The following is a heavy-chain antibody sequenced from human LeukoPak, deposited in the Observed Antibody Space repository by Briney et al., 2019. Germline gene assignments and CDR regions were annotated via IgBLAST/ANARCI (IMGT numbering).Heavy chain of an antibody. CDR2: IYSGGST. J-gene: IGHJ5*02. CDR3: AKDRGSGDCFLGWFDP. CDR1: GFTVSSNY. Sequence: GGSLRLSCAASGFTVSSNYMSWVRQAPGKGLEWVSVIYSGGSTYYADSVKGRFTISRDNSKNTLYLQMNSLRAEGTAVYYCAKDRGSGDCFLGWFDPWGQGTLVTVSS. D-gene: IGHD2-21*02. V-gene: IGHV3-66*01.